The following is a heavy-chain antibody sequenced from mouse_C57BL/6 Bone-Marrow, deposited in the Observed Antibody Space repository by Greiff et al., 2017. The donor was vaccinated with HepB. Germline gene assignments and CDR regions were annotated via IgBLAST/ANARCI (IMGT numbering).Heavy chain of an antibody. CDR2: IYPGSGST. D-gene: IGHD2-10*01. CDR3: ARDRPYYLDEY. Sequence: QVQLQQSGAELVKPGASVKMSCKASGYTFTSYWITWVKQRPGQGLEWIGDIYPGSGSTNYNEKFKSKATLTVDTSSSTAYMQLSSLTSEDSADYYFARDRPYYLDEYWGQGTTLTVSS. J-gene: IGHJ2*01. V-gene: IGHV1-55*01. CDR1: GYTFTSYW.